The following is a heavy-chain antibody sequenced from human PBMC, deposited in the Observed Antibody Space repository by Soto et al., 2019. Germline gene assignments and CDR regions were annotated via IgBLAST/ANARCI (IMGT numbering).Heavy chain of an antibody. CDR1: GFPFTGAW. Sequence: EVQLVESGGSLVKPGKSLRLSCVGSGFPFTGAWMHWVRQAPGKGLEWVGRIKSKSAGETTDYAAPVKGRITISRDDSTSILFLQINNLQFGDGVIYYGGWEGPDGYLAFWGRGTLVTVSS. CDR3: GWEGPDGYLAF. V-gene: IGHV3-15*07. CDR2: IKSKSAGETT. J-gene: IGHJ2*01. D-gene: IGHD1-26*01.